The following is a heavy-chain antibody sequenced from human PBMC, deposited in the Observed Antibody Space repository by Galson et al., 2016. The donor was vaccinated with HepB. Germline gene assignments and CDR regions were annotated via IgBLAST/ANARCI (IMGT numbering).Heavy chain of an antibody. V-gene: IGHV1-3*01. J-gene: IGHJ4*02. D-gene: IGHD6-13*01. Sequence: SVKVSCKASGYTFTTYNIHWLRQAPGQSLEWMGLIDPDNDNRRYSQRFQGRLTITRDTSASTTNMELSSLTSEDIALYYCARVRFSTSAGYYFDYWGLGTRVTVSS. CDR2: IDPDNDNR. CDR1: GYTFTTYN. CDR3: ARVRFSTSAGYYFDY.